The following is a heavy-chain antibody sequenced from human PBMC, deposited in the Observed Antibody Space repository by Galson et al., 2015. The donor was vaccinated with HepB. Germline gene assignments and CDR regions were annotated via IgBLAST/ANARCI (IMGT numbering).Heavy chain of an antibody. V-gene: IGHV1-18*04. J-gene: IGHJ3*02. CDR2: ISAYNGNT. CDR3: ARDKRRPQARNPIVVVTASAFDI. D-gene: IGHD2-21*02. CDR1: GYTFTSYG. Sequence: SVKVSCKASGYTFTSYGISWVRQAPGQGLEWMGWISAYNGNTNYAQKLQGRVTMTTDTSTSTAYMELRSLRSDDTAVYYCARDKRRPQARNPIVVVTASAFDIWGQGTMVTVSS.